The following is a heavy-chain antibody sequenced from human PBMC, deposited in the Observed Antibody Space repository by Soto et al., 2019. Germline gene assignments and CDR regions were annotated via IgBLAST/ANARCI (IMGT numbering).Heavy chain of an antibody. CDR2: ISYDGSNT. D-gene: IGHD5-18*01. CDR1: GFTFSTYA. Sequence: QVQLVESGGGVVQPGRSLRLSCAASGFTFSTYAMHWVRQAPGKGLEWVAVISYDGSNTYYADFVEGRFTISRDNSKNTLNLEMKARRSLDTAVYYCASGMVTPTDYLYGMEVWGQGTAVTDTS. CDR3: ASGMVTPTDYLYGMEV. J-gene: IGHJ6*01. V-gene: IGHV3-30-3*01.